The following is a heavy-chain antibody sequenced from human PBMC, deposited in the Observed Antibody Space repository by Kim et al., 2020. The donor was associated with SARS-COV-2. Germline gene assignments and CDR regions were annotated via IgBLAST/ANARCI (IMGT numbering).Heavy chain of an antibody. D-gene: IGHD4-4*01. Sequence: SVKVSCKASGGTFSSDAISWVRQAPGQGLEWMGGIIPIFGTANYAQKFQGRVTITADESTSTAYMELSSLRSEDTAVYYCAGHTVTTSYYYYGMDVWGQGTTDTVSS. J-gene: IGHJ6*02. CDR3: AGHTVTTSYYYYGMDV. CDR1: GGTFSSDA. CDR2: IIPIFGTA. V-gene: IGHV1-69*13.